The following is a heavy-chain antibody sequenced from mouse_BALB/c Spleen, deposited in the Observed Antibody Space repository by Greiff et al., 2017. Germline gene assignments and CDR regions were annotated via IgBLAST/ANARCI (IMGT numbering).Heavy chain of an antibody. J-gene: IGHJ2*01. CDR2: IDPSDSYT. CDR3: ARMGRDY. V-gene: IGHV1-69*02. Sequence: VQLQQPGAELVKPGASVKLSCKASGYTFTSCWMHWVKQRPGQGLEWIGEIDPSDSYTNYNQKFKGKATLTVDKSSSTAYMQLSSLTSEDSAVYYCARMGRDYWGQGTTLTVSS. CDR1: GYTFTSCW. D-gene: IGHD4-1*01.